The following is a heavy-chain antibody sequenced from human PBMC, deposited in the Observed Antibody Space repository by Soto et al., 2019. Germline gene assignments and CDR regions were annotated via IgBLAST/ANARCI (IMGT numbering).Heavy chain of an antibody. Sequence: ASVKVSCKASGDTFTTYDINWVRQATGHGLEWMGWINPNSGNIGYAQRFQGRVTMTRDTAIRTAYMEVSSLRSDDTAVYYCARGRASGSYYLLDYWGQGTLVTV. D-gene: IGHD3-10*01. J-gene: IGHJ4*02. CDR1: GDTFTTYD. CDR2: INPNSGNI. CDR3: ARGRASGSYYLLDY. V-gene: IGHV1-8*01.